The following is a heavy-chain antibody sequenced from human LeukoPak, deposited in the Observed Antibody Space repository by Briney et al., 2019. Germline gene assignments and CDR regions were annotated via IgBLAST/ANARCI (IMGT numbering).Heavy chain of an antibody. V-gene: IGHV4-59*08. J-gene: IGHJ5*02. CDR2: IYYSGST. CDR1: GGSISSYY. Sequence: SETLSLTCTVSGGSISSYYWSWIRQTPGKGLEWIGYIYYSGSTNFNPSLKSRVTISVDMSKNQFSLKLSSVTAADTAVYYCARLHYYGSGSYPMTGNWFDPWGQGTLVTVSS. CDR3: ARLHYYGSGSYPMTGNWFDP. D-gene: IGHD3-10*01.